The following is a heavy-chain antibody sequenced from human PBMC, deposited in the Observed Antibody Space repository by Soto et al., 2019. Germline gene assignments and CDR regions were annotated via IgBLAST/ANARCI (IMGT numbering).Heavy chain of an antibody. CDR3: ARGTRVIPAESDFDY. J-gene: IGHJ4*02. Sequence: GGSLRLSCAASGFTFSTYWMHWVRQAPGKGLVWVSRTNTDGSSTTYADSVEGRFTISRDNAKNTLYLQMNSLRAEDTAVYYCARGTRVIPAESDFDYWGQGTLVTVSS. V-gene: IGHV3-74*01. CDR1: GFTFSTYW. D-gene: IGHD2-2*01. CDR2: TNTDGSST.